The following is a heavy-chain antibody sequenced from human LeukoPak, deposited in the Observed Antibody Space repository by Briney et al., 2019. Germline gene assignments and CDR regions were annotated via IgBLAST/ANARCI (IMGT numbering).Heavy chain of an antibody. CDR2: IYYSGST. V-gene: IGHV4-59*01. Sequence: SETLSLTCTVSGGSISSYYWSWTRQPPGKGLEWIGYIYYSGSTNYNPSLKSRVTISVDTSKNQFSLKLSSVTAADTAVYYCARAARTIYYYYYMDVWGKGTTVTVSS. J-gene: IGHJ6*03. CDR3: ARAARTIYYYYYMDV. D-gene: IGHD6-6*01. CDR1: GGSISSYY.